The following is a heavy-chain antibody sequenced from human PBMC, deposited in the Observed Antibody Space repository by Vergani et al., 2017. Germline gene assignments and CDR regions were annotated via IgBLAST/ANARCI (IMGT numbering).Heavy chain of an antibody. CDR2: ISGSGGST. Sequence: EVQLLESGGGLVQPGGSLRLSCAASGFTFSSYAMSWVRQAPGKGLEWVSAISGSGGSTYYADSVKGRFTISRDNAKNSLYLQMNSLRAEDTALYYCAKALCSGGSCYEGSDYWGQGTLVTVSS. D-gene: IGHD2-15*01. CDR1: GFTFSSYA. CDR3: AKALCSGGSCYEGSDY. V-gene: IGHV3-23*01. J-gene: IGHJ4*02.